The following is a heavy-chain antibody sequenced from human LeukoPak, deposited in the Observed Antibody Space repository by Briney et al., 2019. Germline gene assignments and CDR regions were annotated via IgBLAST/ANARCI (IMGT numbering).Heavy chain of an antibody. J-gene: IGHJ4*02. Sequence: SETLSLTCTVSGGSISSTNWWSWVRQPPGKGLEWIGEINHSGSTNYNPSLKSRVTISVDTSKNQFSLKLSSVTAADTAVYYCAVYGGNSGYWGQGTLVTVSS. CDR1: GGSISSTNW. CDR3: AVYGGNSGY. V-gene: IGHV4-4*02. CDR2: INHSGST. D-gene: IGHD4-23*01.